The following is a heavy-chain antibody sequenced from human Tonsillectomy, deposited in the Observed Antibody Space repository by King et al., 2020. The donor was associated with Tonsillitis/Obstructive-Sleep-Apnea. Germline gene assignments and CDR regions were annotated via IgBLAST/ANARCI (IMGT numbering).Heavy chain of an antibody. Sequence: QLGQSGAEVKKPWASVKVSCKASGYTFTSYGISWVRQAPGQGLEWTAWISAYHGNTNYAQKLQGRVTMTTDTSTSTAYMELRSLRSDDTAVYYCARDLSRIAVAGITFDYWGQGTLVTVSS. V-gene: IGHV1-18*01. CDR3: ARDLSRIAVAGITFDY. J-gene: IGHJ4*02. D-gene: IGHD6-19*01. CDR1: GYTFTSYG. CDR2: ISAYHGNT.